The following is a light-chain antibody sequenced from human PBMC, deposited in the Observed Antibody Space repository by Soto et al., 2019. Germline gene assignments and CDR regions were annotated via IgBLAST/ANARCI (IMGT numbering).Light chain of an antibody. J-gene: IGKJ1*01. Sequence: EIVMTQSPATLSVSPGERATLSCRASQSISNNLAWYHQRPGQAPRLLIYGASTRATGIPARFSGSGSGTEFTLTISSLQSEYFAVYYCQQYNNWWTFGQGTRVEIK. CDR2: GAS. V-gene: IGKV3-15*01. CDR3: QQYNNWWT. CDR1: QSISNN.